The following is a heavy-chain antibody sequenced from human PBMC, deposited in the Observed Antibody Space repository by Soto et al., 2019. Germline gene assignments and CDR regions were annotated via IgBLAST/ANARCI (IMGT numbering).Heavy chain of an antibody. D-gene: IGHD6-19*01. CDR3: ARALRVKAPIAVAGYYYYYGMDV. Sequence: QVQLVESGGGVVQPGRSLRLSCAASGFTFSSYGMHWVRQAPGKGLEWVAVIWYDGSNKYYADSVKGRFTISRDNSKNTLYLQMNSLRAEDTAVYYCARALRVKAPIAVAGYYYYYGMDVWGQGTTVTVSS. V-gene: IGHV3-33*01. J-gene: IGHJ6*02. CDR2: IWYDGSNK. CDR1: GFTFSSYG.